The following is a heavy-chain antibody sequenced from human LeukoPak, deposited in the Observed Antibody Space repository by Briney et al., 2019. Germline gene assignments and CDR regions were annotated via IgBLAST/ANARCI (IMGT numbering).Heavy chain of an antibody. Sequence: SETLSLTCTVSGGSISSGGYYWSWIRQHPGKGLEWIGYIYYSGSTYYNPSLKSRVTISVDTSKSQFSLKLSSVTAADTAVYYCARGGIHGGVYWGQGTLVTVSS. CDR3: ARGGIHGGVY. D-gene: IGHD1-14*01. J-gene: IGHJ4*02. CDR2: IYYSGST. V-gene: IGHV4-31*03. CDR1: GGSISSGGYY.